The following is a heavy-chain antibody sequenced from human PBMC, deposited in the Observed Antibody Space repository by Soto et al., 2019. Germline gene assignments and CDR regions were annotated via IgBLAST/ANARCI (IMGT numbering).Heavy chain of an antibody. Sequence: SETLSLTCTVAGGSISGYYWSWIRQPPGKGLEWIGYIYYSGTTYYNPSLKSRVTMSVDTSKNQFSLKLTSVTAVDTAVYYCARREIHGPIDYWGQGTLVTVSS. CDR1: GGSISGYY. CDR2: IYYSGTT. J-gene: IGHJ4*02. V-gene: IGHV4-59*04. CDR3: ARREIHGPIDY. D-gene: IGHD1-26*01.